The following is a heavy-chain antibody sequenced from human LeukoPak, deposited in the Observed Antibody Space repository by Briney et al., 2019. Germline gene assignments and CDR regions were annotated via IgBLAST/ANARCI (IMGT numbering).Heavy chain of an antibody. Sequence: SETLSLTCTVSGGSISSSSYYWGWIRQPPGKGLEWIGSIYYSGSTYYNPSLKSRVTISVDTSKNQFSLKLSSVTAADTAVYYCARLQVATIGFDYWGQGTLVTVSS. D-gene: IGHD5-12*01. CDR3: ARLQVATIGFDY. CDR2: IYYSGST. CDR1: GGSISSSSYY. V-gene: IGHV4-39*01. J-gene: IGHJ4*02.